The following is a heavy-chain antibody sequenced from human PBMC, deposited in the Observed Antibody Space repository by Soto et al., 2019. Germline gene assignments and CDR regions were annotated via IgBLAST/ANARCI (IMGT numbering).Heavy chain of an antibody. V-gene: IGHV3-23*01. J-gene: IGHJ4*02. CDR3: AKDHCSSTSCYEFNY. D-gene: IGHD2-2*01. CDR1: GFTFSSYA. Sequence: GGSLRLSCAASGFTFSSYAMSWVRQAPGKGLEWVSAISDSGGSTYYADSVKGRFTISRDNSKNTLYLQMNSLRAEDTAVYYCAKDHCSSTSCYEFNYWGQGTLVTVSS. CDR2: ISDSGGST.